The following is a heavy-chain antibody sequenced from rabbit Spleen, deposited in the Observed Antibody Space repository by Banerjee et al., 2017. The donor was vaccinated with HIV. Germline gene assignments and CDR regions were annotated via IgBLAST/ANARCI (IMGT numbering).Heavy chain of an antibody. D-gene: IGHD1-1*01. V-gene: IGHV1S40*01. CDR2: INAATGKP. CDR1: GFSLSSSDY. Sequence: QSLEESGGDLVKPGGTLTLTCTASGFSLSSSDYMCWVRQAPGKGLEWIACINAATGKPVYATWAKGRFTISRTSSTTVTLRMTSLTAADTATYFCARDPAYASVSTYNIPVLWGPGTLVTVS. CDR3: ARDPAYASVSTYNIPVL. J-gene: IGHJ6*01.